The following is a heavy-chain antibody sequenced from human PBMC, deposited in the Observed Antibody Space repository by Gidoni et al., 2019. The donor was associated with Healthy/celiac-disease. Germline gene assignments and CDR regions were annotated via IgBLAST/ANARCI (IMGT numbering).Heavy chain of an antibody. J-gene: IGHJ4*02. CDR3: AGFWDYVWGSYQD. CDR2: IIPILGIA. V-gene: IGHV1-69*02. Sequence: QVQLVQSGAEVKKPGSSVKVSCKASGGTFSSYTISWVRQAPGQGLEWMGRIIPILGIANYAQKFQGRVTITADKSTSTAYMELSSLRSLDTAVYYCAGFWDYVWGSYQDWGQGTLVTVSS. CDR1: GGTFSSYT. D-gene: IGHD3-16*02.